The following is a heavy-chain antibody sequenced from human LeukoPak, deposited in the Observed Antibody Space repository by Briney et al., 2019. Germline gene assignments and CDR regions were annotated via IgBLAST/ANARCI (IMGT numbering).Heavy chain of an antibody. V-gene: IGHV3-9*01. CDR1: GFTFDDYA. CDR2: ISWNSGSI. J-gene: IGHJ6*02. Sequence: PGGSLRLSCAASGFTFDDYAMHWVRHAPGKGLEWVSGISWNSGSIGYADSVKGRFTISRDNAKNSLYLQMNSLRAEDTALYYCAKDSSYGMDVWGQGTTVTVSS. CDR3: AKDSSYGMDV.